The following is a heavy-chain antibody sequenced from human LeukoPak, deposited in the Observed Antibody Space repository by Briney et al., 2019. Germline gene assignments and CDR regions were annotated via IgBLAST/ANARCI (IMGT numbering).Heavy chain of an antibody. CDR1: GYTFTGYH. V-gene: IGHV1-2*06. D-gene: IGHD4-17*01. CDR2: INPDRGAT. CDR3: ASGTFGDYSLDF. Sequence: ASVKVSCKASGYTFTGYHLHWVRQAPGQGLEWMGRINPDRGATDYSQKFQGRVTMAGDTSIGTAYMELSSLRSDDTAVYYCASGTFGDYSLDFWGQGILVTVSS. J-gene: IGHJ4*02.